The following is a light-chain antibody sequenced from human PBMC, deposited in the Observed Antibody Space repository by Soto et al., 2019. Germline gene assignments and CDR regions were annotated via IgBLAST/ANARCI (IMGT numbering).Light chain of an antibody. CDR1: QSVSSSY. J-gene: IGKJ4*01. CDR3: QQYQSLT. V-gene: IGKV3-20*01. Sequence: EIVLTQSPGTLSLSPGERATLSCRASQSVSSSYLAWYQQKPGQAPRLLIYGASSRATVIPDRFSGSGSGTDFTLTITRLEPEDFAVYYCQQYQSLTFGGGTKVDIK. CDR2: GAS.